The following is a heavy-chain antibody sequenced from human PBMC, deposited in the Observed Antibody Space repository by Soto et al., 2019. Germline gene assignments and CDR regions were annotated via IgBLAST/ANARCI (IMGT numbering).Heavy chain of an antibody. D-gene: IGHD6-19*01. CDR2: ISSSSSYI. CDR1: GFTFSSYS. Sequence: EVQLVESGGGLVKPGGSLRLSCAASGFTFSSYSMNWVRQAPGKGLEWVSSISSSSSYIYYADSVKGRFTISRDNAKNSLYLQMNSVRAEDSAVYDCARGAQWLVDWGQGTLVTVSS. J-gene: IGHJ4*02. V-gene: IGHV3-21*01. CDR3: ARGAQWLVD.